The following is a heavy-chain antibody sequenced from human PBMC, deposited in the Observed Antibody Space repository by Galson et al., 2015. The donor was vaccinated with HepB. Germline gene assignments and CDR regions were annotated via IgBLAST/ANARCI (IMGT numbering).Heavy chain of an antibody. CDR2: MQYDGSNK. J-gene: IGHJ6*02. CDR1: GFTFSTYG. D-gene: IGHD3-22*01. CDR3: VRDSSGYYNRYMDV. Sequence: SLRLSCAASGFTFSTYGFHWVRQAPGKGLQWVTFMQYDGSNKYFADSVKGGFTIPRDNSKNTLFLQMNSLRVEDTAVYYCVRDSSGYYNRYMDVWGQGTTVTVSS. V-gene: IGHV3-33*05.